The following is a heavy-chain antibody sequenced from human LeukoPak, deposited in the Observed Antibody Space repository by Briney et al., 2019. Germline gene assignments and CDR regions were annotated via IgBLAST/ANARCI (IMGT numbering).Heavy chain of an antibody. CDR1: GFTFSSYS. CDR2: ISSSSSYI. CDR3: ARGPGVTPDY. D-gene: IGHD5-18*01. Sequence: GESLRLSCAASGFTFSSYSMNWVRQAPGKGLEWVSSISSSSSYIYYADSVKGRFTISRDNAKNSLYLQMNSLRAEDTAVYYCARGPGVTPDYWGQGTLVTVSS. J-gene: IGHJ4*02. V-gene: IGHV3-21*01.